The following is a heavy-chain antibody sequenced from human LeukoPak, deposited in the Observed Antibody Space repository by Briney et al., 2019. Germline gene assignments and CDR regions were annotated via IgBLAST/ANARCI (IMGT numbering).Heavy chain of an antibody. CDR1: GGSFSGYY. J-gene: IGHJ4*02. D-gene: IGHD1-14*01. V-gene: IGHV4-34*01. Sequence: SETLSLTCAVYGGSFSGYYWSWIRQPPGKGLEWIGEINHSGSTNYNPSLKSRVTISVDTSKNQFSLKLSSVTAADTAVYYCARGDPDRDFDYWGQGTLVTVSS. CDR3: ARGDPDRDFDY. CDR2: INHSGST.